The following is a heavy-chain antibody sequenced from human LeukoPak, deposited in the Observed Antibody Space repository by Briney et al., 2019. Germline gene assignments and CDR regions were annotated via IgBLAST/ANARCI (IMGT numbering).Heavy chain of an antibody. CDR3: ARVPTYDSSGYYPYYYYMDV. V-gene: IGHV4-34*01. CDR2: INHSGST. CDR1: GGSFSGYY. Sequence: PSETLSLTCAVYGGSFSGYYWSWIRQPPGKGLEWIGEINHSGSTNCNPSLKSRVTISVDTSKNQFSLKLSSVTAADTAVYYCARVPTYDSSGYYPYYYYMDVWGKGTTVTVSS. D-gene: IGHD3-22*01. J-gene: IGHJ6*03.